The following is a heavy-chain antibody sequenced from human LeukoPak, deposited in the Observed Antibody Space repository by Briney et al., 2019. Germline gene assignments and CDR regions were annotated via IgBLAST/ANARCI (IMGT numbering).Heavy chain of an antibody. J-gene: IGHJ5*01. CDR3: SRGDDFSGDS. CDR1: GFTFRTYW. CDR2: IHPDGIEK. V-gene: IGHV3-7*04. Sequence: GGSLSLSCAASGFTFRTYWMSWFRQAPGKGLEWVANIHPDGIEKYHVDSVKGRFTIFRDNARNLLYLQMSSLRADDTAVYYCSRGDDFSGDSWGQGTLVTVSS. D-gene: IGHD2-21*02.